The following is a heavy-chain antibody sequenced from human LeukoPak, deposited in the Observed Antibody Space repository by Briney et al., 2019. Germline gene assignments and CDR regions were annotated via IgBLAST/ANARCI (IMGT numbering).Heavy chain of an antibody. J-gene: IGHJ3*02. D-gene: IGHD7-27*01. CDR3: ARETSTVDDAFDI. CDR1: GFTFSGYW. Sequence: GGSLRLSCTASGFTFSGYWMSWVRQAPGKGLEWVANIKQDGSEKYYVDSVKGRFTISRDNAKNSLYLQMNSLRAEDTAVYYCARETSTVDDAFDIWGQGTMVTVSS. V-gene: IGHV3-7*01. CDR2: IKQDGSEK.